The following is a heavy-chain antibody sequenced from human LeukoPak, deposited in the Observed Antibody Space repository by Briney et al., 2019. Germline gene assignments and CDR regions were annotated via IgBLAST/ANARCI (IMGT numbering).Heavy chain of an antibody. CDR1: GFTFSKYT. D-gene: IGHD3-3*01. CDR2: IFGGTTYK. V-gene: IGHV3-21*01. CDR3: ARPFRWDNNFWSGYYP. J-gene: IGHJ4*02. Sequence: GGSLRLSCVASGFTFSKYTMSWVRQAPGKGLEWVSGIFGGTTYKTFYADSVKGRFTISRDNAKNSLYLQMNSLRAEDTAVYYSARPFRWDNNFWSGYYPWGQGTLVTVSS.